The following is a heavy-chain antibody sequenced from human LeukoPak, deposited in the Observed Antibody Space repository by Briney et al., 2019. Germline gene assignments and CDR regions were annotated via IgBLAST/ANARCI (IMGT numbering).Heavy chain of an antibody. J-gene: IGHJ5*02. Sequence: GGSPRLSCAASGFTFKDYTMNWVRQSPGKGLQWVSYVSFGSSYISYADSLKGRFTISRDDAKSSVYLEMTSLRTDDTAVYYCARASTEYAVTDGFDTWGPGTLVTVSS. CDR3: ARASTEYAVTDGFDT. V-gene: IGHV3-21*06. D-gene: IGHD4-17*01. CDR2: VSFGSSYI. CDR1: GFTFKDYT.